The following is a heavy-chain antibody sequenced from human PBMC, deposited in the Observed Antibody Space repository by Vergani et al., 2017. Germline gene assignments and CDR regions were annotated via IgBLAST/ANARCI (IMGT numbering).Heavy chain of an antibody. V-gene: IGHV3-30*18. Sequence: QVQLAESGGGRVQPGRSLRLSCAASGFSFSSHAIHWVRQAPGKGLEGVAVISNDGSKQYYADSVKGRYTISRDNSKNALDLQMNSLRTQDTAVYYCAKAGSVNSGSLQYNFDMDVWGKGTTVTVS. CDR3: AKAGSVNSGSLQYNFDMDV. CDR2: ISNDGSKQ. D-gene: IGHD3-10*01. J-gene: IGHJ6*03. CDR1: GFSFSSHA.